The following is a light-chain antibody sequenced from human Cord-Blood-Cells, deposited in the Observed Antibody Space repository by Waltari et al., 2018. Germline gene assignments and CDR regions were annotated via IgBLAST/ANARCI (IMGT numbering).Light chain of an antibody. CDR2: EFS. J-gene: IGLJ2*01. CDR1: SSDVGGYNY. CDR3: SAYAGSNVV. Sequence: QSALTQPPSASGSPGQSVTIPCTGTSSDVGGYNYVSWYQQHPGKAPKLMIYEFSKRPSGFPVRLAGSKSGNTASLAVSGLQAEDESDYYCSAYAGSNVVFGGGTKLTIL. V-gene: IGLV2-8*01.